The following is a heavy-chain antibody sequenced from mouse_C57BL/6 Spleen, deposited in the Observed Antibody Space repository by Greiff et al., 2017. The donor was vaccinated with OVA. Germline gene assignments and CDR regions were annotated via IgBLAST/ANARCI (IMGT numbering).Heavy chain of an antibody. D-gene: IGHD1-1*02. CDR1: GYTFTDYY. J-gene: IGHJ3*01. CDR3: ARGELGGGFAY. V-gene: IGHV1-26*01. CDR2: INPNNGGT. Sequence: EVQLQQSGPELVKPGASVKISCKASGYTFTDYYMNWVKQSHGKSLEWIGDINPNNGGTSYNQKFKGKATLTVDKSSSTAYMELRSLTSEDSAVYYCARGELGGGFAYWGQGTLVTVSA.